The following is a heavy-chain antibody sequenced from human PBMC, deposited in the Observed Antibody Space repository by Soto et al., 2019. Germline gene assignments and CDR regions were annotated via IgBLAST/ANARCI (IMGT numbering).Heavy chain of an antibody. CDR1: GFPFSTSA. CDR2: ISGTSDAA. CDR3: AKERATTTAFDY. D-gene: IGHD4-17*01. J-gene: IGHJ4*02. V-gene: IGHV3-23*01. Sequence: EVQLLESGGGLVQPGGSLRLSCAASGFPFSTSAMNWVRQAPGKGLEWVSIISGTSDAAYYAESVKGRFTSSRDNSKNTLYLQMNSLRAEDTAVYYCAKERATTTAFDYWGQGALVTVSS.